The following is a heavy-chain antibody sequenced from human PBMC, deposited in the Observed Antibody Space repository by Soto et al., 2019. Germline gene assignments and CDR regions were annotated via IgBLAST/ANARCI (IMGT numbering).Heavy chain of an antibody. D-gene: IGHD3-3*01. V-gene: IGHV2-5*02. Sequence: QITLNESGPTVVRPTETLTLTCRFSGFSLTTRGVGVVWIRQSPGKAPEWLALSYWDDDKRYSASLKSRLTITNDNSKNQVVLTVSDLDPTDTATYYCAHRVLRTVFGLVTTTAIYFDFWGQGTPVAVSS. CDR3: AHRVLRTVFGLVTTTAIYFDF. CDR1: GFSLTTRGVG. CDR2: SYWDDDK. J-gene: IGHJ4*02.